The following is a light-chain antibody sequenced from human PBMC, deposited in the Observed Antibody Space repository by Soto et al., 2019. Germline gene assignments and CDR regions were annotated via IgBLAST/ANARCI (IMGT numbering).Light chain of an antibody. V-gene: IGKV1-39*01. CDR3: QQSYSTPT. CDR1: QSISSY. CDR2: AAS. J-gene: IGKJ4*01. Sequence: IPMNQSTSSLSASVGDGDTITCRASQSISSYLNWYQQKPGKAPKLLIYAASSLQSGVPSRFSGSGSGTDFTLTISSLQPEDFATYYCQQSYSTPTFGGGTKVDI.